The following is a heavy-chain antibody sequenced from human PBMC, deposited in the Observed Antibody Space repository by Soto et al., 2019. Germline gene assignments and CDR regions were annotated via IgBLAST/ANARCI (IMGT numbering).Heavy chain of an antibody. CDR2: IWYDGSNK. V-gene: IGHV3-33*01. J-gene: IGHJ4*02. D-gene: IGHD6-19*01. CDR1: GFTFRSYG. CDR3: ARGNGHSSGWFDY. Sequence: QVQLVESGGGVVQPGTSLRLSCAASGFTFRSYGMHWVRQAPGKGLEWVAVIWYDGSNKYYADSVKGRFTISRDNSKNTRYLQMNSLRPEDTAVYSCARGNGHSSGWFDYWGQGTPVTVSS.